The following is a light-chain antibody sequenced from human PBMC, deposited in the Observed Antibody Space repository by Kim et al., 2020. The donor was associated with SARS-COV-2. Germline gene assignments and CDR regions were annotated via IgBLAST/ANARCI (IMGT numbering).Light chain of an antibody. V-gene: IGLV2-11*01. CDR1: SSDVGGYNY. Sequence: QSALTQPRSVSGSPGQSVTISCTGTSSDVGGYNYVSWYQQHSGKAPKLMIYDVSKRPSGVPDRFSGSKSGNTASLTISGLQAEDEADYYCCSYAGSYTRVFGGGTQLTVL. CDR3: CSYAGSYTRV. J-gene: IGLJ2*01. CDR2: DVS.